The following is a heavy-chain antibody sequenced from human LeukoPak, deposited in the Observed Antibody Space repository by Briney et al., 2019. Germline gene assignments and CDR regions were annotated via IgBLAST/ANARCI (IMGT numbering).Heavy chain of an antibody. V-gene: IGHV4-39*01. J-gene: IGHJ4*02. Sequence: PSETLSLTCTVSGDSISSSNYYWGWIRQPTGEVLEWIGTIYYSGSTYYNPSLKSRVTISVDTSKNQFSLKLSSVTAADTAVYYCARQGDYCSTTSCYDYWGQGILVTVSS. CDR2: IYYSGST. D-gene: IGHD2-2*01. CDR3: ARQGDYCSTTSCYDY. CDR1: GDSISSSNYY.